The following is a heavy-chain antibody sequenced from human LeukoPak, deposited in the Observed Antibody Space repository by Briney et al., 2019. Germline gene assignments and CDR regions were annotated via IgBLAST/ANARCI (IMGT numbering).Heavy chain of an antibody. V-gene: IGHV3-30*02. J-gene: IGHJ4*02. D-gene: IGHD3-22*01. CDR3: ARAKYYYDSSGYPTRYFDY. CDR1: GFTFSSYG. CDR2: IRYDGSNK. Sequence: GGSLRLSCAASGFTFSSYGMHWVRQAPGKGLEWVAFIRYDGSNKYYADSVKGRFTISRDNSKNTLYLQMNSLRAEDTAVYYCARAKYYYDSSGYPTRYFDYWGQGTLVTVSS.